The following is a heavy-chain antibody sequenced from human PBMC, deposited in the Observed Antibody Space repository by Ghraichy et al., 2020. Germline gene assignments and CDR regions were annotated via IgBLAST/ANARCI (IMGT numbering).Heavy chain of an antibody. CDR3: ARYANSGRVLRFLEWLWPPRYYYGMDV. D-gene: IGHD3-3*01. J-gene: IGHJ6*02. Sequence: GGSLRLSCSASGFTFRNYGMNWVRQAPGKGLEWVSEISAGGGNTHYADSVKGRFTISRDDSRNTLYLQMSGLRVEDTAVYYCARYANSGRVLRFLEWLWPPRYYYGMDVWGQGTTVTVSS. CDR2: ISAGGGNT. V-gene: IGHV3-23*01. CDR1: GFTFRNYG.